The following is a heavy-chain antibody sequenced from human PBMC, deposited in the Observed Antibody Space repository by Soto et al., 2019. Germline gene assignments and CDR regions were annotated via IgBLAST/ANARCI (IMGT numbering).Heavy chain of an antibody. J-gene: IGHJ4*02. CDR3: ARDQLYYNDISGYFPYFDY. CDR2: IGIGSSTK. D-gene: IGHD3-22*01. CDR1: GFTFRNYG. Sequence: PGGSLRLSCAASGFTFRNYGMNWVRQAPGKGLEWVSYIGIGSSTKYYADSVKGRFTISRDNAKNSLYLQMNSLRAEDTAVYYCARDQLYYNDISGYFPYFDYWGQGTLVTVSS. V-gene: IGHV3-48*01.